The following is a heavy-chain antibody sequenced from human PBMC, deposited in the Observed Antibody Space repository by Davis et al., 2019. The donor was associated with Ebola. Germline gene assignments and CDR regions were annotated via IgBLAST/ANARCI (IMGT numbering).Heavy chain of an antibody. D-gene: IGHD1-26*01. Sequence: GESLKISCAASGFTFSSYAMSWVRQAPGKGLEWVSAISGSGGSTYYADSVKGRFTISRDNAKNSLYLQMNSLRVEDTAVYYCASGRYIWGQGAPVTVSS. CDR3: ASGRYI. CDR1: GFTFSSYA. CDR2: ISGSGGST. V-gene: IGHV3-23*01. J-gene: IGHJ4*02.